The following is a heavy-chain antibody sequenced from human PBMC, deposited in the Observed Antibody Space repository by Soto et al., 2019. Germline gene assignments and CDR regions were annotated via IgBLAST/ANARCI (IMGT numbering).Heavy chain of an antibody. J-gene: IGHJ4*02. D-gene: IGHD3-3*01. CDR3: AREYYDFWSGYPTVYHYFDY. V-gene: IGHV3-7*01. CDR2: IKQDGSEK. CDR1: GFTFSSYW. Sequence: GGSLRLSCAASGFTFSSYWMSWVRQAPGKGLEWVANIKQDGSEKYYVDSVKGRFTISRDNAKNSLYLQMNSLRAEDTAVYYCAREYYDFWSGYPTVYHYFDYWGQGTLVTVSS.